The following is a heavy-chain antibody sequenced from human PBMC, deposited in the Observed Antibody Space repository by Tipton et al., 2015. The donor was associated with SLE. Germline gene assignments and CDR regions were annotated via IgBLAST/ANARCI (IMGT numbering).Heavy chain of an antibody. J-gene: IGHJ1*01. CDR1: GGSFSGYY. D-gene: IGHD6-13*01. V-gene: IGHV4-34*01. CDR3: AREGSSCLFQH. Sequence: TLSLTCAVYGGSFSGYYWSWIRQPPGKGLEWIGEINHSGSTNYNPSLKSRVTISVDTSENQFSLKLSSVTAADTAVYYCAREGSSCLFQHWGQGTLVTVSS. CDR2: INHSGST.